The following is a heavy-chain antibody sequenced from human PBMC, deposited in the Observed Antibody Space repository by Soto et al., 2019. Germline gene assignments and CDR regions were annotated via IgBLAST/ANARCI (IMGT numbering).Heavy chain of an antibody. CDR2: IFYNGNT. CDR1: GGSISGYY. V-gene: IGHV4-59*12. Sequence: PSETLSLTCTVSGGSISGYYWSWIRQSPEKGLEWIACIFYNGNTYHNPALKSRVAISVDTSKNQFSLKLSSVTAADTAVYYCACGYYGDYVSWFDPWGQGTLVTVSS. J-gene: IGHJ5*02. CDR3: ACGYYGDYVSWFDP. D-gene: IGHD4-17*01.